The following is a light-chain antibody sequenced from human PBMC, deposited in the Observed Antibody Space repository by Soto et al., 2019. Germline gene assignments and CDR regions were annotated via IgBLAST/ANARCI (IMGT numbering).Light chain of an antibody. V-gene: IGLV4-69*01. CDR1: SGHSSYA. Sequence: QPVLTQSPSASASLGASVKLTCTLSSGHSSYAIAWHQQQPEKGPRYLMKLNSDGSHSKGDGIPDRFSGSSSGAERYLTISSLQSEAEADYYCQTWGTGIHWVFGGGTKLTVL. CDR3: QTWGTGIHWV. J-gene: IGLJ3*02. CDR2: LNSDGSH.